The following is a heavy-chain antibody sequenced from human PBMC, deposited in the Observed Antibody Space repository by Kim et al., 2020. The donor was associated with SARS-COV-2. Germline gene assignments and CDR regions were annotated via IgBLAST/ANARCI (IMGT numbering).Heavy chain of an antibody. V-gene: IGHV4-39*01. D-gene: IGHD3-10*01. J-gene: IGHJ4*02. CDR3: AGPYYYGSGSYEY. Sequence: YNPSLKSRVTITVDTSKDQFSLNLSSVTAADTAVDYCAGPYYYGSGSYEYWGQGTLVTVSS.